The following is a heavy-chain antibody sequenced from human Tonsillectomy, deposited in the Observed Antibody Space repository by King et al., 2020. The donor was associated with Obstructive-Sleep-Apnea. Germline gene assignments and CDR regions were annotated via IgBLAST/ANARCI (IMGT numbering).Heavy chain of an antibody. D-gene: IGHD2-21*02. V-gene: IGHV3-20*01. CDR3: VRDRETRCAGDRDYFDH. Sequence: DVQLVESGGGVVRPGGSLRLSCAASGFTFDDYAMSWVRQVPGKGLEWISGINWNGDTRGYADSVQGRFIISRDNAKNSLYLQMNSLRAEDTAFYHCVRDRETRCAGDRDYFDHWGQGTPVTGSS. CDR1: GFTFDDYA. CDR2: INWNGDTR. J-gene: IGHJ4*02.